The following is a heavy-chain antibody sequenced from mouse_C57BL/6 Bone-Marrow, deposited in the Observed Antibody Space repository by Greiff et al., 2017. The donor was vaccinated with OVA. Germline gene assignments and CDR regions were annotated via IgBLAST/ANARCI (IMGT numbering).Heavy chain of an antibody. J-gene: IGHJ4*01. CDR2: IDPSDSYT. V-gene: IGHV1-50*01. CDR3: ARSPYYYAMDY. Sequence: QVQLQQPGAELVKPGASVKLSCKASGYTFTSYWMQWVKQRPGQGLEWIGEIDPSDSYTNYNQKFKGKATLTLDTSSSTAYMQLSSLTSEDSAVYYCARSPYYYAMDYWGQGTSVTVSS. CDR1: GYTFTSYW.